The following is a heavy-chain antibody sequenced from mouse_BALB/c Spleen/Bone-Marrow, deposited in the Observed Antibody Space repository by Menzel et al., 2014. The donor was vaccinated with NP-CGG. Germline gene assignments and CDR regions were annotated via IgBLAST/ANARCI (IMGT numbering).Heavy chain of an antibody. D-gene: IGHD2-3*01. CDR3: TRSDGYYVPHWYFDV. CDR1: GYTFTSYY. V-gene: IGHV1S81*02. Sequence: VQLQQSGAELVKPGASVKLSCKASGYTFTSYYMYWVKQRPGQGLEWIGEINPSNDGTNFNEKFKSKATLTVDKSSSTAYMQLSSLTSEDSAVYYCTRSDGYYVPHWYFDVWGAGTTVTVSS. J-gene: IGHJ1*01. CDR2: INPSNDGT.